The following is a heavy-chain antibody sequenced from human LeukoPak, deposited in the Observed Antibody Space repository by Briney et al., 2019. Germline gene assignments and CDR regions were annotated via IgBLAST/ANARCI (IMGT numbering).Heavy chain of an antibody. V-gene: IGHV1-46*01. CDR2: INPSGGST. CDR1: GYTLTSNY. J-gene: IGHJ6*02. CDR3: AGDFLYGMDV. Sequence: GASVKVSCKASGYTLTSNYMHWVRQAPGQGLEWMGTINPSGGSTSYAQKFQGRVTMTRDTSTSTVYMELSSLRSEDTAVYYCAGDFLYGMDVWGQGTTVTVSS.